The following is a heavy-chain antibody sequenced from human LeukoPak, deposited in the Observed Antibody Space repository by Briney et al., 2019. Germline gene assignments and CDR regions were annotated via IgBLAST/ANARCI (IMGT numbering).Heavy chain of an antibody. CDR2: ISGSGGST. CDR1: GFIFNNYA. Sequence: GGSLRLSCAGSGFIFNNYAMHWVRQPPGKGLEWVSAISGSGGSTYYADSVKGRFTISRDNSKNTLYLQMNSLRAEDTAVYYCAKEAITMIVVVIAPPNYWGQGTLVTVSS. D-gene: IGHD3-22*01. CDR3: AKEAITMIVVVIAPPNY. J-gene: IGHJ4*02. V-gene: IGHV3-23*01.